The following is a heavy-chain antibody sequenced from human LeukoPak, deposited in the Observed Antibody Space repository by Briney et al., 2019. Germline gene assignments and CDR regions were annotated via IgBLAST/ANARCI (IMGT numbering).Heavy chain of an antibody. D-gene: IGHD3-10*01. J-gene: IGHJ4*02. CDR3: ARTTYGSGSYQFDY. CDR2: IDWDDDK. Sequence: SCPTPVKPTQTLTLTCTFSGFSLSTSGMCVSWIRQPPGKALEWLARIDWDDDKYYSTSVKTRLTISKDTSKNQVVLTMTNMDPVDTATYYCARTTYGSGSYQFDYWGQGALVTVSS. CDR1: GFSLSTSGMC. V-gene: IGHV2-70*11.